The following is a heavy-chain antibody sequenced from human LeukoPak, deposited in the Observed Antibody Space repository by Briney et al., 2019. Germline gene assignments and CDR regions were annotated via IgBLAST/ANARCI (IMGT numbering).Heavy chain of an antibody. CDR3: ARTYYYDRSGIYDAFDI. CDR2: VNAGNGNT. J-gene: IGHJ3*02. CDR1: GYTFTSSG. Sequence: GASVKASCKASGYTFTSSGISSGRQAPGHRLEWMRWVNAGNGNTKYPLEFQGRVTITRDTSASTAYMELSSLRSEDMALYYCARTYYYDRSGIYDAFDIWGQGTMVTVSS. D-gene: IGHD3-22*01. V-gene: IGHV1-3*03.